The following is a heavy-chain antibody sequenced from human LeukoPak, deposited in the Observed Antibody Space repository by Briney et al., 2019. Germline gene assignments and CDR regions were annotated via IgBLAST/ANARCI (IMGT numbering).Heavy chain of an antibody. J-gene: IGHJ4*02. CDR1: GFTVSSNY. D-gene: IGHD4-17*01. CDR2: ISGSGEFT. V-gene: IGHV3-23*01. Sequence: GGSLRLSCAASGFTVSSNYMSWVRQAPGKGLEWVSSISGSGEFTDYADSVKGRFTISRDNPENTVYLQMSSPRVDDTATYFCAKVGYGDLDHWGQGVLVPVSS. CDR3: AKVGYGDLDH.